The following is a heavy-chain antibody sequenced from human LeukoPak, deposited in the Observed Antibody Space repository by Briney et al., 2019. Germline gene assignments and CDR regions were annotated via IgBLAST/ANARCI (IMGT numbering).Heavy chain of an antibody. Sequence: GASVKVSCKASGYTFTSYAMHWVRQAPGQRLEWMGWINAGNGNTKYSQKFQGRVTITGDTSASTAYMELSSLRSEDTAVYYCARGSHRGDTAMVTSYWGQGTLVTVSS. V-gene: IGHV1-3*01. CDR2: INAGNGNT. CDR1: GYTFTSYA. CDR3: ARGSHRGDTAMVTSY. J-gene: IGHJ4*02. D-gene: IGHD5-18*01.